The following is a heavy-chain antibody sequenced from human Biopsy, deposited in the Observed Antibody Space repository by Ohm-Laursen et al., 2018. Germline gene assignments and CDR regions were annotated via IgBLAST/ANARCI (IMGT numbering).Heavy chain of an antibody. CDR3: ATTTMDTSGWYGNYFDS. J-gene: IGHJ4*02. CDR2: ISYSGNT. Sequence: PSDTLSLTCTVSSGSISSYYWSWIRQPPGKGLEWIGYISYSGNTNYNPSLKSRVTMSVDTSKNQFSLKVYSVTAADTAIYYCATTTMDTSGWYGNYFDSWGQGALVTASS. D-gene: IGHD6-19*01. V-gene: IGHV4-59*08. CDR1: SGSISSYY.